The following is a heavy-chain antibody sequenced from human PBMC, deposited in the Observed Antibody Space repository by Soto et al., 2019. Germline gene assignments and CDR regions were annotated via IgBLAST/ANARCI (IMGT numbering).Heavy chain of an antibody. Sequence: QITLKESGPTLVKPTQTLTLTCTFSGFSLSTSGVGVGWIRQPPGKALEWLALIYCDDDKRYSPFLKSRLTITKDTSKNQVVLTMTHMDPVATATYYCAHTRSLPIPGIQHSPEWFDPWGQGTLVTVSS. J-gene: IGHJ5*02. D-gene: IGHD2-2*02. CDR3: AHTRSLPIPGIQHSPEWFDP. V-gene: IGHV2-5*02. CDR1: GFSLSTSGVG. CDR2: IYCDDDK.